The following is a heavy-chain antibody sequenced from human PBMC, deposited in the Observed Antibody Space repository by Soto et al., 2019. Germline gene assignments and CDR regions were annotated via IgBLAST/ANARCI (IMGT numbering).Heavy chain of an antibody. CDR2: IVVGSGNT. CDR1: GFTFTSSA. J-gene: IGHJ3*02. CDR3: AAAKDVVVPAALDSSSSDAFDI. D-gene: IGHD2-2*01. Sequence: ASVNVSCKASGFTFTSSAMQWVRQARGQRLEWIGWIVVGSGNTNYAQKFQERVTITRDMSTSTAYMELSSLRSEDTAVYYCAAAKDVVVPAALDSSSSDAFDIWGQGTMVTVSS. V-gene: IGHV1-58*02.